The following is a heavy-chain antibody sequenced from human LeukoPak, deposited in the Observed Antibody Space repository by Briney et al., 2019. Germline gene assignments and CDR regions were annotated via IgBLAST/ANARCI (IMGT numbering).Heavy chain of an antibody. J-gene: IGHJ3*02. V-gene: IGHV5-51*01. D-gene: IGHD6-13*01. CDR1: GYSFTSYW. CDR2: IYPGDSDT. Sequence: GESLKISCKGSGYSFTSYWIGWVRQMPGKGLEWMGIIYPGDSDTRYSPSFQGQVTISADKSISTAYLQWSSLKASDTAMYYCARKYSSSCYRQDAFDIWGQGTMVTVSS. CDR3: ARKYSSSCYRQDAFDI.